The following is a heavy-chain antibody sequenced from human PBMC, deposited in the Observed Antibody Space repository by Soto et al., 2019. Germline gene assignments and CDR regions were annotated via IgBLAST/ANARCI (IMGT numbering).Heavy chain of an antibody. V-gene: IGHV2-5*01. CDR1: GFSLSTSGVG. CDR2: IHWNDDN. J-gene: IGHJ4*02. CDR3: IHRRVNGGMDH. Sequence: QITLKESGPTLVKPTQTLTLTCTFSGFSLSTSGVGVGCVRQPPGKALEWLAVIHWNDDNHYTSSLKTRLTVTKDITKNQVAFTMSNMDPVDTGTYYCIHRRVNGGMDHWGPGILVTVSS.